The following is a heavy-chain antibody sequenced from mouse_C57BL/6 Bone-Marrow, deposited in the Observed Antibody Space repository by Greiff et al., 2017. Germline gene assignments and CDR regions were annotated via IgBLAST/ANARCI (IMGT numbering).Heavy chain of an antibody. V-gene: IGHV5-12*01. CDR3: ARRGNYAMDY. J-gene: IGHJ4*01. Sequence: EVHLVESGGGLVQPGGSLKLSCAASGFTFSDYYMYWVRQTPEKRLEWVAYISNGGGSTYYPDTVKGRFTISRDNAKNTLYLQMSRLKSEDTAMYYCARRGNYAMDYWGQGTSVTVSS. CDR2: ISNGGGST. CDR1: GFTFSDYY.